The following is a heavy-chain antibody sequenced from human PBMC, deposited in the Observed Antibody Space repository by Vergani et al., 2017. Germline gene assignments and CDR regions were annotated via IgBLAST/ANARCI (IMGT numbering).Heavy chain of an antibody. V-gene: IGHV1-24*01. CDR1: GYTVSDLS. J-gene: IGHJ5*02. CDR3: VDSSGYWFDP. CDR2: LDAEDGKR. Sequence: QVQVVQSGAGVKKPGASVKVSCKVSGYTVSDLSVHWVRQAPGKGLEWMGGLDAEDGKRIYAQNFQGRVTMTEDTSTGTAYMELRSLRSDDTAVYYCVDSSGYWFDPWGQGTLVTVSS. D-gene: IGHD3-22*01.